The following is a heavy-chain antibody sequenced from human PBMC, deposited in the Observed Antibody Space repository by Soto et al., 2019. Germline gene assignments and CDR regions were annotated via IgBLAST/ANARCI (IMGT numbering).Heavy chain of an antibody. CDR3: STTGGASLSPPF. CDR1: GFTFSSNW. J-gene: IGHJ4*02. Sequence: PGGSLRLSCAAYGFTFSSNWMSWVRQAPGKGLEWVANIKQDGSEKYYVDSVKGRFTISRDNAKNSLYLQMNSLRAEDTAVYYFSTTGGASLSPPFWGQGTLVTGSS. V-gene: IGHV3-7*03. D-gene: IGHD4-4*01. CDR2: IKQDGSEK.